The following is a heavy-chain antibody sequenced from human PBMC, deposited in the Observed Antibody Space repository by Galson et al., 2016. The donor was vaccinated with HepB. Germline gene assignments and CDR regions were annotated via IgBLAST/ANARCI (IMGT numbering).Heavy chain of an antibody. CDR1: GLPVSPNY. V-gene: IGHV3-53*01. CDR2: MYRSGSV. CDR3: ASHVDCSGGCYGSFDY. D-gene: IGHD2-21*02. J-gene: IGHJ4*02. Sequence: SLRLSCAVSGLPVSPNYMNWVRQAPGKGLEWVSVMYRSGSVYYADSVKGRFTTSRDDSKNTLYLQMNSLRADDTAVYYCASHVDCSGGCYGSFDYWGQGTLVTVSS.